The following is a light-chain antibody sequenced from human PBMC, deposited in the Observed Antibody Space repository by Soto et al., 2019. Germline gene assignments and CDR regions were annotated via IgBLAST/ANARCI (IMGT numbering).Light chain of an antibody. CDR2: KAS. J-gene: IGKJ1*01. CDR3: QHFNSYPWT. CDR1: QSISSW. V-gene: IGKV1-5*03. Sequence: DIQMTQSPSTLSGSVGDRVTITCWASQSISSWLAWYQQKPGKAPKLLINKASSLESGVPSRFSGSGSGAEFTLTISSLQPDDFATYYCQHFNSYPWTFGQGTKVDIK.